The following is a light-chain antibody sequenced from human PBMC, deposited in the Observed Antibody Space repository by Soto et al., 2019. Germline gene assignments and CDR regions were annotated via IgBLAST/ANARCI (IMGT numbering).Light chain of an antibody. J-gene: IGLJ1*01. CDR2: EVS. Sequence: QSVLTQPASVSGSPGQSITISCTGTSSDVGGYNYVSWYQQHPGKAPKPMIYEVSNRPSGVSNRFSGSKSDNTASLTISGLQAEDEADYYCSSYTSFSTYVFGTGTKVTVL. CDR1: SSDVGGYNY. V-gene: IGLV2-14*01. CDR3: SSYTSFSTYV.